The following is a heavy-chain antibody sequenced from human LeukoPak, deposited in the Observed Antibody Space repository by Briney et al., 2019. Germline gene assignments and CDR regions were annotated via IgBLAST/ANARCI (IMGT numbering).Heavy chain of an antibody. D-gene: IGHD5-18*01. CDR2: IYCSGST. CDR3: ARRGWLRDFDY. Sequence: SETLSLTCTVSGGSISSGGYYWSWMRQHPGKGLEWIGYIYCSGSTYYNPSLKSRVTISVDTSKNQFSLKLSSVTAADTAVYYCARRGWLRDFDYWGQGTLVTVSS. CDR1: GGSISSGGYY. J-gene: IGHJ4*02. V-gene: IGHV4-31*03.